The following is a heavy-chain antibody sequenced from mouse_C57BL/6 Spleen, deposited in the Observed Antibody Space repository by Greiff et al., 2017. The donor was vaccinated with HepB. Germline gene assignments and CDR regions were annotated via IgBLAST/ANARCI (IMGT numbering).Heavy chain of an antibody. CDR1: GYSITSGYY. D-gene: IGHD2-1*01. Sequence: EVQLQESGPGLVKPSQSLSLTCSVTGYSITSGYYWNWIRQFPGNKLEWMGYISYDGSNNYNPSLKNRISITRDTSKNQFFLKLNSVTTEDTATYYCASHYGNYEYFDVWGTGTTVTVSS. CDR2: ISYDGSN. V-gene: IGHV3-6*01. J-gene: IGHJ1*03. CDR3: ASHYGNYEYFDV.